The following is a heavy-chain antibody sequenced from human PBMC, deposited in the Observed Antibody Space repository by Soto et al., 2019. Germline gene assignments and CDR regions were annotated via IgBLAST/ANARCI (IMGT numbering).Heavy chain of an antibody. V-gene: IGHV3-7*01. J-gene: IGHJ6*02. CDR2: IKQDGSEE. D-gene: IGHD3-3*01. CDR1: GFTFSSYW. CDR3: ARVGLRFLEWLFNPGYGMDV. Sequence: EVQLVESGGGLVQPGGSLRLSCAASGFTFSSYWMSWVHQAPGKGLEWVANIKQDGSEEYYVDSVKGRFTISRDNAKNSLYLQLNSLRAEDTAVYYCARVGLRFLEWLFNPGYGMDVWGQGTTVTVSS.